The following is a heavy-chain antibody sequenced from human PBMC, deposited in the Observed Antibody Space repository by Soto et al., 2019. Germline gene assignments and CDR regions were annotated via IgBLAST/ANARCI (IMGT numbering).Heavy chain of an antibody. J-gene: IGHJ5*02. D-gene: IGHD2-2*01. Sequence: ASVKVSCKASGGTFSSYAISWVRQAPGQGLEWMGGIIPIFGTANYAQKFQGRVTITADESTSTAYMELSSLRSEDTAVYYCASCSSNSCLNWFDPWGQGTLVTVSS. CDR2: IIPIFGTA. CDR3: ASCSSNSCLNWFDP. CDR1: GGTFSSYA. V-gene: IGHV1-69*13.